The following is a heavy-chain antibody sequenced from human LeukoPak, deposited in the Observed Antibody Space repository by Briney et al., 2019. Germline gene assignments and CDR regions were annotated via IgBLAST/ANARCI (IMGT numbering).Heavy chain of an antibody. V-gene: IGHV3-11*04. Sequence: GGSLRLSCAASGLTFSDSYMSWVRQAPGKGVEWVAYISGSGHDINYSDSVKGGFTISRANAKNSLYLQMSSLSVEDTAVYYCTRDPRHFDSCGQGPLVPVSS. CDR2: ISGSGHDI. CDR3: TRDPRHFDS. J-gene: IGHJ5*01. CDR1: GLTFSDSY. D-gene: IGHD6-6*01.